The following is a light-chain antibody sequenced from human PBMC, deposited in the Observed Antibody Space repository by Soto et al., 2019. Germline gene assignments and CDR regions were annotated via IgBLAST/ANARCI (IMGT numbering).Light chain of an antibody. CDR2: GAS. J-gene: IGKJ1*01. Sequence: EVELTQSPGTLSLSPGERATLSCRASQSVSSSHLAWYQHKPGQAPRLLIYGASSRATGIPARLSGSGSGTEFTLTISTLQSEDFAVYYCQQYYDWPWTFGQGTKVDIK. CDR3: QQYYDWPWT. CDR1: QSVSSSH. V-gene: IGKV3-15*01.